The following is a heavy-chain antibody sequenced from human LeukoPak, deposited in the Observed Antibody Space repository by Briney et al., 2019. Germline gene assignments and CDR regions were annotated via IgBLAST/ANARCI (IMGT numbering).Heavy chain of an antibody. V-gene: IGHV1-8*03. CDR3: ARGRVGGSIFGVVRNYYYYYMDV. CDR2: MNPNSGNT. D-gene: IGHD3-3*01. J-gene: IGHJ6*03. Sequence: ASVKVSCKASGYTFTSYDINWVRQATGQGLEWMGWMNPNSGNTGYAQKFQGRVTITRNTSISTAYMELSSLRSEDTAVYYCARGRVGGSIFGVVRNYYYYYMDVWGKGTTVTVSS. CDR1: GYTFTSYD.